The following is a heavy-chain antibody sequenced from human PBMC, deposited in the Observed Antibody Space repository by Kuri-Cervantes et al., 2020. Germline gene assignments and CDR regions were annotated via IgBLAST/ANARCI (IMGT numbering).Heavy chain of an antibody. CDR2: IYYSGST. D-gene: IGHD2-21*01. CDR1: GGSISSGDYY. Sequence: SETLSLTCTVSGGSISSGDYYWSWIRQPPGKGLEWIGYIYYSGSTYYNPSLKSRVTISVDTSKNQFPLKLSSVTAADTAVYYCARGRRAIPISWGQGTLVTVSS. CDR3: ARGRRAIPIS. V-gene: IGHV4-30-4*01. J-gene: IGHJ5*02.